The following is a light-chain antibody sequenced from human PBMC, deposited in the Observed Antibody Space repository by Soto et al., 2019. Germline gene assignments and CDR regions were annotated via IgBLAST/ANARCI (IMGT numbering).Light chain of an antibody. Sequence: QSALRQAASVSGSPGQSITISCTGTSSDIGSYDYVSWYQQRPGEVPKALIYAVTYRLSGVSYRFSGSKSGNTASLTISGLQPEDEGIYYCFSYTTSDTVIFGGGTKLTVL. J-gene: IGLJ2*01. CDR2: AVT. V-gene: IGLV2-14*01. CDR3: FSYTTSDTVI. CDR1: SSDIGSYDY.